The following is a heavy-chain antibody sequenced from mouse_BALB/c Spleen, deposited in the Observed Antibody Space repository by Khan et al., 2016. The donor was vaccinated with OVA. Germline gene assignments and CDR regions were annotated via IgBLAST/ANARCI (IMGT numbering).Heavy chain of an antibody. J-gene: IGHJ4*01. CDR1: GFSLTSYG. CDR3: ARQRYYHYYAMDY. Sequence: QVQLKESGPGLVAPSQSLSITCTISGFSLTSYGIHWVRQPPGKGLEWLVVIWSDGSTTYNSTLKSRLSITKDNSKSQVFLKMNSLQTDDTAMYYCARQRYYHYYAMDYWGQGTSVTVSS. CDR2: IWSDGST. V-gene: IGHV2-6-1*01. D-gene: IGHD2-1*01.